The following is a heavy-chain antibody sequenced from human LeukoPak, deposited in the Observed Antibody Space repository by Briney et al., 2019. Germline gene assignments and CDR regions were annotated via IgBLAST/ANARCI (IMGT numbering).Heavy chain of an antibody. V-gene: IGHV3-53*01. CDR2: IYSGGST. Sequence: TGGSLRLSCTASGFTVSSNYMSWVRQAPGKGLEWVSVIYSGGSTYYADSVKGRFTISRDNSKNTLYLQMNSLRAEDTAVYYCARRAVANYYFDYWGRGTLVTVSS. CDR3: ARRAVANYYFDY. J-gene: IGHJ4*02. CDR1: GFTVSSNY. D-gene: IGHD6-19*01.